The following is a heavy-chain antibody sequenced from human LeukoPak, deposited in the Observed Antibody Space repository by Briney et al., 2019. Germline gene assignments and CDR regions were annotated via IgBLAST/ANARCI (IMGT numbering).Heavy chain of an antibody. CDR3: AKDGNDYYDSEDY. V-gene: IGHV3-30*02. D-gene: IGHD3-22*01. CDR2: IRYDGSNK. Sequence: PGGSLRLSCAASGFTFSSYGMHWVRQAPGKGLEWVAFIRYDGSNKYYADSVKGRFTISRDNSKNTLYLQMNSLRAEDTAVYYCAKDGNDYYDSEDYWGQGTLVTVSS. J-gene: IGHJ4*02. CDR1: GFTFSSYG.